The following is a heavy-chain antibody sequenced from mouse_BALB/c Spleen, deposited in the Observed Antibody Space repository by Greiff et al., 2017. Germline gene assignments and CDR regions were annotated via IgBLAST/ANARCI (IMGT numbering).Heavy chain of an antibody. CDR2: ISNGGGST. CDR1: GFTFSSYT. D-gene: IGHD1-1*01. V-gene: IGHV5-12-2*01. J-gene: IGHJ3*01. Sequence: EVHLVESGGGLVQPGGSLKLSCAASGFTFSSYTMSWVRQTPEKRLEWVAYISNGGGSTYYPDTVKGRFTISRDNAKNTLYLQMSSLKSEDTAMYYCARQGHYYGSSPSFAYWGQGTLVTVSA. CDR3: ARQGHYYGSSPSFAY.